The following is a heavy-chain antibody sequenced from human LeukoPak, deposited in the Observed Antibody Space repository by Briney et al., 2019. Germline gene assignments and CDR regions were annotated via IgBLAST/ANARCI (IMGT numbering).Heavy chain of an antibody. V-gene: IGHV3-7*03. J-gene: IGHJ4*02. Sequence: GGSLRLSCAASGFPFNAYWMTWVRQAPGKGLEWVANIRQDGDTKYYVDSVKGRFTISRDNAMNSLYLQMNSLRAEDTAIYYCARGPAYYDFWSGYSDYWGQGTLVTVSS. CDR1: GFPFNAYW. CDR3: ARGPAYYDFWSGYSDY. D-gene: IGHD3-3*01. CDR2: IRQDGDTK.